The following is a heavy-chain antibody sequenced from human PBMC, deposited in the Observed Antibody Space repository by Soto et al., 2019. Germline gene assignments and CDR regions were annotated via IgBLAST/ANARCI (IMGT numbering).Heavy chain of an antibody. V-gene: IGHV3-30*03. CDR2: ISYDGSNK. CDR1: GFTFSSYG. J-gene: IGHJ6*02. D-gene: IGHD3-10*01. Sequence: SLRLSCAASGFTFSSYGMHWVRQAPGKGLEWVAVISYDGSNKYYADSVKGRFTISRDNSKNTLYLQMNSLRAEDTAVYYCATAMARGVIITSSPFYYYYGMDVWGQGTTVTVSS. CDR3: ATAMARGVIITSSPFYYYYGMDV.